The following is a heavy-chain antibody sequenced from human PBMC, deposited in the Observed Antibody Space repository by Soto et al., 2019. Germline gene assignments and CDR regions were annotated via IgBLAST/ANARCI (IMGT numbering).Heavy chain of an antibody. D-gene: IGHD5-12*01. CDR1: GYSFTSYW. CDR2: IDPSDSYT. Sequence: LGESLKISCKGSGYSFTSYWISWVRQMPGKGLEWMGRIDPSDSYTNYSPSFQGHVTISADKSISTAYLQWSSLKASDTAMYYCRVATIYGMDVWGQGTTVTVSS. J-gene: IGHJ6*02. CDR3: RVATIYGMDV. V-gene: IGHV5-10-1*01.